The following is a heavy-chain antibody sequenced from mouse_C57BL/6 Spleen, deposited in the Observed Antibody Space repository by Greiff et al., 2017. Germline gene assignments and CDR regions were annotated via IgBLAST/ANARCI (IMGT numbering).Heavy chain of an antibody. D-gene: IGHD1-1*01. CDR2: ISSGSSTI. Sequence: DVHLVESGGGLVKPGGSLKLSCAASGFTFSDYGMHWVRQAPEKGLEWVAYISSGSSTIYYADTVKGRFTISRDNAKNTLFLQMTSLRSEDTAMYYCARIYYYGSSYYFDYWGQGTTLTVSS. J-gene: IGHJ2*01. CDR1: GFTFSDYG. CDR3: ARIYYYGSSYYFDY. V-gene: IGHV5-17*01.